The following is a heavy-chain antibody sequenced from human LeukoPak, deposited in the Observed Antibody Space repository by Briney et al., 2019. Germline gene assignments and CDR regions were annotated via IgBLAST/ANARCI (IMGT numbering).Heavy chain of an antibody. CDR1: GYTFTGYY. CDR3: AREDGAAAGTH. J-gene: IGHJ4*02. Sequence: GASVKVSCKASGYTFTGYYMQWVRQAPGQGGERMGWINPNSGGTNYAQKFQGRVTMTRDTSISTAYMELSRLRSDDTAVYYCAREDGAAAGTHWGQGTLVTVSS. D-gene: IGHD6-13*01. V-gene: IGHV1-2*02. CDR2: INPNSGGT.